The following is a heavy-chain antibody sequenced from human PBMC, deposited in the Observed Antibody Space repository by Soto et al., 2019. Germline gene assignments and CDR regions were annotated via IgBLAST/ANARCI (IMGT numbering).Heavy chain of an antibody. CDR1: GFTFSSYE. CDR3: ARESDYDTFDH. Sequence: QSGGSLRLSCAASGFTFSSYEMNWVRQAPGKGLEWVSHISFSGGSIYYADSVKGRFAISRDNAKKSLYLQMNGLRAEDTAVYYCARESDYDTFDHWGQGTLVTVSS. J-gene: IGHJ4*02. D-gene: IGHD1-26*01. CDR2: ISFSGGSI. V-gene: IGHV3-48*03.